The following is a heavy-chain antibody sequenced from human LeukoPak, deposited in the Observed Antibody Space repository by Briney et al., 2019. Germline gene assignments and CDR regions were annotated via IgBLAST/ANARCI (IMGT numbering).Heavy chain of an antibody. V-gene: IGHV3-21*01. CDR2: ISSSSTYI. J-gene: IGHJ4*02. CDR1: GFTFSSYS. Sequence: KSGGSLRLSCAASGFTFSSYSMNWVRQAPGKGLEWVSAISSSSTYIYYADSVKGRFTISRDNAKNSLYLQMNSLRAEDTAVYYCARHDFRVDTATVYYFDHWGQGTLVTVSS. CDR3: ARHDFRVDTATVYYFDH. D-gene: IGHD5-18*01.